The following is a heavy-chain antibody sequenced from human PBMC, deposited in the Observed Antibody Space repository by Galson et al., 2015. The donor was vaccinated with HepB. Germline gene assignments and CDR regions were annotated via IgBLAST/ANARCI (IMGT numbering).Heavy chain of an antibody. J-gene: IGHJ4*02. CDR3: ARNRGYTSGYIPGY. CDR1: GFTFSSYW. CDR2: INSDGSST. V-gene: IGHV3-74*01. Sequence: SLRLSCAASGFTFSSYWMHWVRQAPGKGLVWVSRINSDGSSTTYADSVKGRFSISRDNAKNTLFLQMNSLRAEDTAMYYCARNRGYTSGYIPGYWGQGTLVTVSS. D-gene: IGHD5-18*01.